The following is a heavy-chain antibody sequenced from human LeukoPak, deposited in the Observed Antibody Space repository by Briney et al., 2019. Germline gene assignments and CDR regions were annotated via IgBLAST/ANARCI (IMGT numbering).Heavy chain of an antibody. Sequence: ASVKVSCKASGYTFTRSDINWVRQATGQGLEWMGWMNPNSGNTGYSRKFQGRVTMTRDTSIGTAYMELSGLKSEDTAVYYCARENNYNDGRAYYFDCWGQGTLVTVSS. CDR3: ARENNYNDGRAYYFDC. V-gene: IGHV1-8*01. CDR1: GYTFTRSD. J-gene: IGHJ4*02. D-gene: IGHD1/OR15-1a*01. CDR2: MNPNSGNT.